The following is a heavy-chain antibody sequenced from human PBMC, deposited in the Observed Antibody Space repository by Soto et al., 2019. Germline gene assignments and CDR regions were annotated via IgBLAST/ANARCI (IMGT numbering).Heavy chain of an antibody. V-gene: IGHV1-2*02. Sequence: ASVKVSCKASGYTFTGYYMHWVRQAPGQGLEWMGWINPNSGGTNYAQKFQGRVTMTRDTSISTAYMELSRLRSDDTAVYYCAREYSDISPGDGWFDPWGQGTLVTVSS. D-gene: IGHD3-9*01. J-gene: IGHJ5*02. CDR1: GYTFTGYY. CDR2: INPNSGGT. CDR3: AREYSDISPGDGWFDP.